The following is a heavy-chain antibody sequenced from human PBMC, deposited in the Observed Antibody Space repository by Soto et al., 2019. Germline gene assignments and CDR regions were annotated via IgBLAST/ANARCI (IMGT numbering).Heavy chain of an antibody. CDR3: ARHGMDYYDSSGYYYSPYYFDY. V-gene: IGHV4-39*01. CDR1: GGSISSSSYY. D-gene: IGHD3-22*01. Sequence: QLQLQESGPGLVKTSETLSLTCTVSGGSISSSSYYWGWIRQPPGKVLEWIGSIYYSGSTYYNPSLQRRVTISVDTSKNQFSLKLSSVTAAYTAVYYCARHGMDYYDSSGYYYSPYYFDYSGQGPLVTVST. CDR2: IYYSGST. J-gene: IGHJ4*02.